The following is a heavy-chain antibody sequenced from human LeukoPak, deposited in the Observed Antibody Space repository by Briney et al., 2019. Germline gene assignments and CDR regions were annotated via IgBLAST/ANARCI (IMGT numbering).Heavy chain of an antibody. CDR1: GFTFKSYA. Sequence: PGGSLRLSCAASGFTFKSYAMSWVRQAPGKGLEGVSAISGSGGSTYYADSVKGRFTISRDNSKNTLYLQMNSLRAEDTAVYYCARGQGRPLRRAVDIWGQGTMVTVSS. J-gene: IGHJ3*02. CDR3: ARGQGRPLRRAVDI. D-gene: IGHD3-10*01. CDR2: ISGSGGST. V-gene: IGHV3-23*01.